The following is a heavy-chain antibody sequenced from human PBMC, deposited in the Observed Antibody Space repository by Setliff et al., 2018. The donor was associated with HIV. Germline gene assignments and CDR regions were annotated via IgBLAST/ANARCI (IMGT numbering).Heavy chain of an antibody. CDR3: ARGYGAFDI. D-gene: IGHD4-17*01. Sequence: ASVKVSCKASGYTFNTYGISWVRQAPGHGLEWMGGIIPIFGTANYAQKLQGRVTMTTDTSTNTAYMELRSLRSDDTAVYYCARGYGAFDIWGQGTMVTVSS. CDR2: IIPIFGTA. CDR1: GYTFNTYG. J-gene: IGHJ3*02. V-gene: IGHV1-18*01.